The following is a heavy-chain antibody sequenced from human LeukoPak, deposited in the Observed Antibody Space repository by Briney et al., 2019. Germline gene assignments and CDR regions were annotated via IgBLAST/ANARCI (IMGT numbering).Heavy chain of an antibody. V-gene: IGHV5-51*01. Sequence: GESLKISCKGSGYTFTSHWIAWVRQMPGKGLEWVGIIRPANSDTRYSPSFEGQVTISADKSISTAYLQWSSLEASDTAMYYCARRYCSGTTCYNFDLWGQGTLVTVSS. D-gene: IGHD2-15*01. CDR3: ARRYCSGTTCYNFDL. J-gene: IGHJ4*02. CDR2: IRPANSDT. CDR1: GYTFTSHW.